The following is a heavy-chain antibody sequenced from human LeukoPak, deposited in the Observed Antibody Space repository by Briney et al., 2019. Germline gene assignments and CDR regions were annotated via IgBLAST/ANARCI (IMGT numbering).Heavy chain of an antibody. CDR2: ISDSGAAT. D-gene: IGHD4-17*01. V-gene: IGHV3-23*01. CDR1: GFSFSNYA. CDR3: AKIAPWGAVTTTDGFDY. Sequence: GGSLRLSCAASGFSFSNYAMSWVRQAPGEGLEWVSSISDSGAATYYADSVKGRFTIPRDNSKNTLYLQLNSLGAEDTAVYYCAKIAPWGAVTTTDGFDYWGQGTLVTVSS. J-gene: IGHJ4*02.